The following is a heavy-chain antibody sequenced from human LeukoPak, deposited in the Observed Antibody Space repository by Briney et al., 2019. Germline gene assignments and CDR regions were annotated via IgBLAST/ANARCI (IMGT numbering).Heavy chain of an antibody. V-gene: IGHV4-4*07. CDR3: ARHPGLTYFDY. CDR1: GGSISSYY. D-gene: IGHD2-21*02. Sequence: SETLSLTCIVSGGSISSYYWSWIRQPAGKGLEWIGRISSTGSTNYNPSLKSRVTISVDTSKNQFSLKLSSVTAADTVVYYCARHPGLTYFDYWGQGSLVTVSS. CDR2: ISSTGST. J-gene: IGHJ4*02.